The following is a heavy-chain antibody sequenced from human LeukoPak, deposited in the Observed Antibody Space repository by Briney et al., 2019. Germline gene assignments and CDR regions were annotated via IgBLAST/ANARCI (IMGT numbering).Heavy chain of an antibody. CDR3: ARAPLYCSGGSCSDIDP. D-gene: IGHD2-15*01. V-gene: IGHV1-8*01. Sequence: GASVKVSCKASGYTFTSYDINWVRQATGQGLEWMGWMNPNSGNTGYAQKFQGRVTMTRNTSISTAYMGLSSLRSEDTAVYYCARAPLYCSGGSCSDIDPWGQGTLVTVSS. CDR1: GYTFTSYD. CDR2: MNPNSGNT. J-gene: IGHJ5*02.